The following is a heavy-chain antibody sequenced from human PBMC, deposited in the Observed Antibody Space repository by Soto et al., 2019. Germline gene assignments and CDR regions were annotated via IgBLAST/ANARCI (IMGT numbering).Heavy chain of an antibody. V-gene: IGHV3-9*01. CDR1: GFTFDDYA. D-gene: IGHD1-26*01. J-gene: IGHJ3*02. Sequence: SLRLSCAASGFTFDDYAMHWVRQAPGKGLEWVSGISWNSGSIGYADSVKGRFTISRDNAKNSLYLQMNSLRAEDTALYYCAKKGGATTGYAFDIWGQGTMVTVSS. CDR3: AKKGGATTGYAFDI. CDR2: ISWNSGSI.